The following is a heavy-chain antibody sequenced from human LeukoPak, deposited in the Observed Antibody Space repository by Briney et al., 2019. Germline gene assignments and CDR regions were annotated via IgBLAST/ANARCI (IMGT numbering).Heavy chain of an antibody. CDR1: GFTFTNYD. J-gene: IGHJ4*02. Sequence: GASVKLSCKASGFTFTNYDINWVRQATGQGLEWMGWMNPNNVDSGYAQKFQGRVTITRDTSISTSYMELRSLRSDDTAVYFCARTTSFTASGYDYWGQGTLVTVSS. CDR3: ARTTSFTASGYDY. D-gene: IGHD6-25*01. CDR2: MNPNNVDS. V-gene: IGHV1-8*03.